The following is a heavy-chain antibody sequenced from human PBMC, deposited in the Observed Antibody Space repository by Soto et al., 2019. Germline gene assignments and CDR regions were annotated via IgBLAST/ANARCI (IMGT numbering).Heavy chain of an antibody. D-gene: IGHD5-18*01. CDR3: ASARYFGVDV. CDR2: TYYTGST. J-gene: IGHJ6*02. V-gene: IGHV4-39*01. CDR1: GGSMNDVTHY. Sequence: SETLSLTCSVSGGSMNDVTHYWAWIRQPPGKGLEWIATTYYTGSTHYNSSLKSRATISVDTSQNQFSLELTSVTAADTAVYHCASARYFGVDVWGHGTTVTFSS.